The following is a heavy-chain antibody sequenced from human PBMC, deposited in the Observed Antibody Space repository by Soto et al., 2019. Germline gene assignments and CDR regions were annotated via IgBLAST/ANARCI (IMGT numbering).Heavy chain of an antibody. CDR2: SSSSSSNI. CDR1: GFTFSSYS. V-gene: IGHV3-48*01. J-gene: IGHJ6*03. Sequence: EVQLVESGGGLVQPGGSLRLSCAASGFTFSSYSMNWVRQAPGKGLEWVSYSSSSSSNIYYADSVKGRFTISRDNAKNSRYRQMNSLRAGDRAVYYCRREGLSLMDFWAKGPRSPSP. CDR3: RREGLSLMDF.